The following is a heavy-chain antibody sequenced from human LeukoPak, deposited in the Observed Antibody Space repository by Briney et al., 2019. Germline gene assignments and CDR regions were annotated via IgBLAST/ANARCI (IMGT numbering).Heavy chain of an antibody. D-gene: IGHD3-22*01. CDR1: GYTFTSYY. V-gene: IGHV1-46*01. CDR3: AGDYYDSSGLDY. CDR2: INPSGGST. Sequence: ASVKLSCKASGYTFTSYYMHWVRQAPGQGLEWMGIINPSGGSTSYAQKFQGRVTMTRDTSTTTVYMELSSLRSEDTAVYYCAGDYYDSSGLDYWGQGTLVTVSS. J-gene: IGHJ4*02.